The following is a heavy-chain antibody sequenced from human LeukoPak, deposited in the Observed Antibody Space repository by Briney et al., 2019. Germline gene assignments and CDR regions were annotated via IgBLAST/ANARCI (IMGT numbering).Heavy chain of an antibody. CDR1: GGSISSGGYS. D-gene: IGHD3-3*01. Sequence: SQTLSLTCAVSGGSISSGGYSWSWIRQPPGKGLEWIGYIYYSGSTNYNPSLKSRVTISVDTSKNQFSLKLSSVTAADTAVYYCARMATYSPLRFLEWSKGNWFDPWGQGTLVTVSS. J-gene: IGHJ5*02. V-gene: IGHV4-61*08. CDR3: ARMATYSPLRFLEWSKGNWFDP. CDR2: IYYSGST.